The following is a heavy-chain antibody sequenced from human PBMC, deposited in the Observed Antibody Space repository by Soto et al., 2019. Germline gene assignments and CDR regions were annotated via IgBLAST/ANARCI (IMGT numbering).Heavy chain of an antibody. D-gene: IGHD3-3*01. V-gene: IGHV3-74*01. Sequence: EVQLVESGGGLVQPGGSLRLSCAASGFTFSSYWMHWVRQAPGKGLVWVSRINSDGSSTSYADYVKGRFTISRDNAKNTLYLQMNSLRAEDTAVYYCARTYYDFWSGYSTYYFDYWGQGTLVTVSS. J-gene: IGHJ4*02. CDR3: ARTYYDFWSGYSTYYFDY. CDR2: INSDGSST. CDR1: GFTFSSYW.